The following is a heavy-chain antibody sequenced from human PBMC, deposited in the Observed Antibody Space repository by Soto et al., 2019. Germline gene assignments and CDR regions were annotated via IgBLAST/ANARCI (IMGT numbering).Heavy chain of an antibody. Sequence: ASVKVSCKASGYTCTIYAMHCVRQSPVQRLEWMGCINAGNGNTKYSQKFQGRVTITRDTSASTAYMELSSLRSEDTAVYYCASSRGGGAATGGFDPWGQGTRVTVSS. CDR1: GYTCTIYA. D-gene: IGHD2-15*01. CDR3: ASSRGGGAATGGFDP. V-gene: IGHV1-3*01. J-gene: IGHJ5*02. CDR2: INAGNGNT.